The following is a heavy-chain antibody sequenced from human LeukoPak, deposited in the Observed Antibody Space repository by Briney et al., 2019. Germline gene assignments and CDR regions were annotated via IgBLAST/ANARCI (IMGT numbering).Heavy chain of an antibody. V-gene: IGHV3-48*01. CDR1: GFTFSSYS. D-gene: IGHD2-2*01. CDR3: ARDMRYCSSTSCYAADY. CDR2: ISSSSSTI. J-gene: IGHJ4*02. Sequence: GGSLRLSCAASGFTFSSYSMNWVRQAPGKGLEWVSYISSSSSTIYYADSVKGRFTISRDNAKNSLYLQMNSLRAEDTAMYYCARDMRYCSSTSCYAADYWGQGALVTVSS.